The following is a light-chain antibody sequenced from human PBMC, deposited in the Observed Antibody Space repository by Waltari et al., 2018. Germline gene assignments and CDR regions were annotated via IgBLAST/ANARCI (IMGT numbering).Light chain of an antibody. V-gene: IGLV3-21*01. Sequence: YVLTQPPSVSVAPGKTATLTCGGENNESKSGNWYQQKAGQAPVLVLFYVTVRPSGIPSRFSGSNSGNTATLTISWVEAGDEADYHCQVWDDTTNSGVFGGGTRLTVL. CDR1: NNESKS. CDR2: YVT. CDR3: QVWDDTTNSGV. J-gene: IGLJ3*02.